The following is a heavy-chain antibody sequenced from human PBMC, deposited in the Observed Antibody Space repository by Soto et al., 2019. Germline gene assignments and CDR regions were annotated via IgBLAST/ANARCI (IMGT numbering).Heavy chain of an antibody. J-gene: IGHJ4*02. Sequence: ASVKVSCKASGYTFTSYAMHWVRQAPGQRLEWMGWISAYNGNTNYAQKLQGRVTMTTDTSTSTAYMELRSLRSDDTAVYYCARDGPYSGSYYAFWIDYWGQGTLVTVSS. CDR2: ISAYNGNT. D-gene: IGHD1-26*01. CDR3: ARDGPYSGSYYAFWIDY. CDR1: GYTFTSYA. V-gene: IGHV1-18*01.